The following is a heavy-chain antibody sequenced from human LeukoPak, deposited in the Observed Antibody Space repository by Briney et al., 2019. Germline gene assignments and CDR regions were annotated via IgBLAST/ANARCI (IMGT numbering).Heavy chain of an antibody. J-gene: IGHJ3*02. CDR1: GGSISSYY. Sequence: SETLSLTCTVSGGSISSYYWSWIRQPPGKGLEWIGYIYTSGSTSYNPSLKSRVTISVDTSKNQFSLKLSSVTAADTAVYYCARGYSSGLSAAFDIWGQGTMVTVSS. CDR2: IYTSGST. D-gene: IGHD6-19*01. V-gene: IGHV4-4*09. CDR3: ARGYSSGLSAAFDI.